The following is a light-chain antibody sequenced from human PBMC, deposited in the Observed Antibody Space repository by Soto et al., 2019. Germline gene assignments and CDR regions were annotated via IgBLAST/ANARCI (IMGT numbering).Light chain of an antibody. J-gene: IGKJ5*01. CDR2: DAS. CDR1: QDINNY. V-gene: IGKV1-33*01. Sequence: DIQMTQSPSSLSASVGDRVTITCQASQDINNYVNWYQQKPGKAPKLLIFDASTLKTGVPSRFSGSGSGTDFSFTISSLQHEDIATYYCQQSNDLVSFGQGTRLEIK. CDR3: QQSNDLVS.